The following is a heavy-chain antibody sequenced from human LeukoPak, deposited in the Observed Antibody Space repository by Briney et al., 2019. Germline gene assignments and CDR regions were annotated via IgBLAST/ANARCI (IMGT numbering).Heavy chain of an antibody. CDR3: AAAGTNSSGWYEGFDY. CDR1: GFTFTSSA. CDR2: IVVGSGNT. V-gene: IGHV1-58*02. D-gene: IGHD6-19*01. J-gene: IGHJ4*02. Sequence: SVKVSCKASGFTFTSSAMQWVRQARGQRLEWIGWIVVGSGNTNYAQKFQERVTITRDMSTSTAYMELSSLRSEDTAVYYCAAAGTNSSGWYEGFDYWGQGTLVTVSS.